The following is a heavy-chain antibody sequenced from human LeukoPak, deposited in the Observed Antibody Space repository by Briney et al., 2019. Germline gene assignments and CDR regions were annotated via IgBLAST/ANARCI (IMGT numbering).Heavy chain of an antibody. CDR2: LSGSGGRT. CDR1: GFTFSSYA. CDR3: AKDRDSSSWYGYLQH. Sequence: GALRLSCAASGFTFSSYAMSWVRQAPGKGPAWVSGLSGSGGRTYYADYVKGRFTISRDNSKNTLYLQMNSLRAEDTAVYYCAKDRDSSSWYGYLQHWGQGTLVTVSS. J-gene: IGHJ1*01. V-gene: IGHV3-23*01. D-gene: IGHD6-13*01.